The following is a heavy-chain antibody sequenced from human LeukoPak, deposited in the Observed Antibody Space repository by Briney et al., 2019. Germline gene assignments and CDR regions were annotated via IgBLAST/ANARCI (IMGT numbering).Heavy chain of an antibody. CDR2: INHSGST. CDR1: GGSFSGYY. V-gene: IGHV4-34*01. CDR3: ARGVLAV. J-gene: IGHJ6*04. Sequence: SETLSLTCAVYGGSFSGYYWSWIRQPPGEGLEWIGEINHSGSTNYNPSLKSRVTISVDTSKNQFSLKLSSVTAADTAVYYCARGVLAVWGKGTTVTVSS.